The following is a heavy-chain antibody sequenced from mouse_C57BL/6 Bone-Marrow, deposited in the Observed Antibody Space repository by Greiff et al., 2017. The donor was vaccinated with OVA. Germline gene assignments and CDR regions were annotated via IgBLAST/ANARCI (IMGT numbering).Heavy chain of an antibody. D-gene: IGHD1-1*01. CDR2: IYPRSGNT. V-gene: IGHV1-81*01. CDR1: GYTFTSYG. J-gene: IGHJ2*01. Sequence: QVQLKQSGAELARPGASVKLSCKASGYTFTSYGISWVKQRTGQGLEWIGEIYPRSGNTYYNEKFKGKATLTADKSSSTAYMELRSLTSEDSAVYFCARPYWVVAFDYWGQGTTLTVSS. CDR3: ARPYWVVAFDY.